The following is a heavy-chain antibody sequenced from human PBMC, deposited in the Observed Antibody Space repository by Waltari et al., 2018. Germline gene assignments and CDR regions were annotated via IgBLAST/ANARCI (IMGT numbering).Heavy chain of an antibody. CDR3: ARDNWGSLDY. CDR2: NIRSGHI. J-gene: IGHJ4*02. D-gene: IGHD3-16*01. CDR1: GDSGIRGAYF. V-gene: IGHV4-61*08. Sequence: QVQLQESCRGRVKSSETLSLTRTFYGDSGIRGAYFWSWIRQAPGKGLEWIGCNIRSGHINFNPSLKSRVTISVDTSKNQFSLKLSSVTAADTAIYYCARDNWGSLDYWGQGILVTVSA.